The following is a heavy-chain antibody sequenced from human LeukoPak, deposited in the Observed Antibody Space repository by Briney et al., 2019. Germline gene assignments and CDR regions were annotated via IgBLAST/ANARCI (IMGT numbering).Heavy chain of an antibody. Sequence: GGSLRLSCAASGFTFSSYAMSWVRQAPGKGLEWVGFIRSKAYGGTTEYAASVKGRFTISRDDSKSIAYLQMNSLKTEDTAVYYCTRYGYNQYYYYMDVWGKGTTVTISS. D-gene: IGHD5-18*01. J-gene: IGHJ6*03. CDR2: IRSKAYGGTT. CDR1: GFTFSSYA. CDR3: TRYGYNQYYYYMDV. V-gene: IGHV3-49*04.